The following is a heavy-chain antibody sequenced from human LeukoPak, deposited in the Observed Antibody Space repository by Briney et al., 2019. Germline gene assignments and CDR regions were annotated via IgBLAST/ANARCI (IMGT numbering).Heavy chain of an antibody. CDR2: ISYDGSNK. J-gene: IGHJ4*02. Sequence: PGGSLRLSCAASRFTFSSYGMPWVRQAPGKGLEWVAVISYDGSNKYYADSVKGRFTISRDNSKNTLYLQMNSLRAEDTAVYYCAKDSYAGGFDYWGQGTLVTASS. CDR3: AKDSYAGGFDY. V-gene: IGHV3-30*18. D-gene: IGHD1-26*01. CDR1: RFTFSSYG.